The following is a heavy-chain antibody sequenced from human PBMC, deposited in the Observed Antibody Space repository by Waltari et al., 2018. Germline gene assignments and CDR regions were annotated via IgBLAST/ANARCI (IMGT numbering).Heavy chain of an antibody. CDR3: ARDLRHLPGGV. CDR1: GYTFTGSY. Sequence: QVQLVQSGAEVKKPGASVKVSCKASGYTFTGSYMHWVRQAPGQGLEWMGRINPNSGGTNYAQKVQGRVTMTRDTSISTAYMELSRLRSDDTAVYYCARDLRHLPGGVWGQGTTVTVSS. J-gene: IGHJ6*02. V-gene: IGHV1-2*06. D-gene: IGHD3-16*01. CDR2: INPNSGGT.